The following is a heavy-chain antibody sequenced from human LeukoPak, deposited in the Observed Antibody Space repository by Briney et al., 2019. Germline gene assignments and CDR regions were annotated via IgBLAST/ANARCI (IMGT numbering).Heavy chain of an antibody. J-gene: IGHJ3*02. Sequence: GGSLRLSCAASGFTFSSYAMSWVRQAPGKGLEWVSAISGSGGSTYYADSVKGRFTISRDNSKNTLYLQMNSLRAKDTAVYYCAKDGLLWFGELLSPDAFDIWGQGTMVTVSS. D-gene: IGHD3-10*01. CDR1: GFTFSSYA. CDR2: ISGSGGST. CDR3: AKDGLLWFGELLSPDAFDI. V-gene: IGHV3-23*01.